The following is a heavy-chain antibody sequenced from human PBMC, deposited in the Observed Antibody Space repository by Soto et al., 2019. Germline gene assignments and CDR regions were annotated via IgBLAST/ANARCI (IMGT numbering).Heavy chain of an antibody. CDR2: IYYSGST. V-gene: IGHV4-31*03. CDR3: ARDMVRGVMGQRLYYYYGIDV. Sequence: SETLSLTCTVSGGSISSGGYYWSWIRQHPGKGLEWIGYIYYSGSTYYNPSLKSRVTISVDTSKNQFSLKLSSVTAADTAVYYCARDMVRGVMGQRLYYYYGIDVWGQGTTVTVSS. CDR1: GGSISSGGYY. D-gene: IGHD3-10*01. J-gene: IGHJ6*02.